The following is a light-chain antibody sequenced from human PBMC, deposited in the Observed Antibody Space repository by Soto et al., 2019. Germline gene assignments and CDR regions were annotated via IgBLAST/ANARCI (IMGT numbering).Light chain of an antibody. CDR2: GAS. J-gene: IGKJ5*01. Sequence: EIVFTQSPATLSLSPGERVTLSCSTSHSVNSHVAWYQQKPGQAPRLLLYGASTRATGIPVRFSGSGFGTEFTLTISSLQSEDFAVYYCQQYKNWPLFGQGTRLEIK. V-gene: IGKV3-15*01. CDR3: QQYKNWPL. CDR1: HSVNSH.